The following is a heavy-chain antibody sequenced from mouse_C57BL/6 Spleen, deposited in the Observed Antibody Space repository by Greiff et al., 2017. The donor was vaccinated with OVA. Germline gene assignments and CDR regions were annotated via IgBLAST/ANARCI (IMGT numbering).Heavy chain of an antibody. CDR3: WGDYDVSWYFDV. V-gene: IGHV14-4*01. J-gene: IGHJ1*03. D-gene: IGHD2-4*01. CDR2: IDPENGDT. CDR1: GFNIKDDY. Sequence: EVQLQQSGAELVRPGASVKLSCTASGFNIKDDYMHWVKQRPEQGLEWIGWIDPENGDTEYASKFQGKATITADTSSNTAYLQLSSLTSEDTAVYYCWGDYDVSWYFDVWGTGTTVTVSS.